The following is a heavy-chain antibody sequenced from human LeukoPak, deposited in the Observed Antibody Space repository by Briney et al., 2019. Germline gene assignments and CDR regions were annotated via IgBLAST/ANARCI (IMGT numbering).Heavy chain of an antibody. D-gene: IGHD4-23*01. J-gene: IGHJ4*02. Sequence: GRSLRLSCAASGFTFDDYAMHWVRQAPGKGLEWVSGISWNSGSIGYADSVKGRFTISRDNAKNSLYLQMNSLGAEDTAVYYCARVADYGGDLDYWGQGTLVTVSS. CDR3: ARVADYGGDLDY. V-gene: IGHV3-9*01. CDR2: ISWNSGSI. CDR1: GFTFDDYA.